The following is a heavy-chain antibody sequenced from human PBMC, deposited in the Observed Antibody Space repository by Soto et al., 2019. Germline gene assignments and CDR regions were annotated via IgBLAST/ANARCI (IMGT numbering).Heavy chain of an antibody. CDR1: EFTFSSYA. Sequence: EVQLLESGGGLVQPGGSLRLSCAASEFTFSSYAMSWVRQAPGKGLEWVSSISTSGGSTYYADSVKGRFTISRDNSNNTLYLQMYSLRAEDTAVYYCSLSDRYYGMDVWGLGTTVTVSS. V-gene: IGHV3-23*01. J-gene: IGHJ6*02. CDR3: SLSDRYYGMDV. CDR2: ISTSGGST.